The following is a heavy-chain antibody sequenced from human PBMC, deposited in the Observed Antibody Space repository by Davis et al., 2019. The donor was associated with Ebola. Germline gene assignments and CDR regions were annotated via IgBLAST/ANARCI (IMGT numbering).Heavy chain of an antibody. V-gene: IGHV3-74*01. CDR3: AREPMVQGGYYYYGMDV. D-gene: IGHD3-10*01. CDR2: INSDGSST. Sequence: GESLKISCAASGFTFSSYWMHWVRQAPGKGLVWVSRINSDGSSTSYADSVKGRFTISRDNAKNTLYLQMNSLRAEDTAVYYCAREPMVQGGYYYYGMDVWGQGTTVTVSS. CDR1: GFTFSSYW. J-gene: IGHJ6*02.